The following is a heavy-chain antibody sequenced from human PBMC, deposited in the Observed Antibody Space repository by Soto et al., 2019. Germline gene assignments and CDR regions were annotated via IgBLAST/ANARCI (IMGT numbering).Heavy chain of an antibody. CDR2: IYYSGST. CDR1: VVSISSSSYY. V-gene: IGHV4-39*01. D-gene: IGHD3-22*01. Sequence: PSETLSLTCTVSVVSISSSSYYCGWIRQPPGKGLEWIGSIYYSGSTYCNPSLKSRVTISVDTSKNQFSLKLSSVTAADTAVYYCASLGDYYDSSGYSTYLDYWGKGTLVTVXS. J-gene: IGHJ4*02. CDR3: ASLGDYYDSSGYSTYLDY.